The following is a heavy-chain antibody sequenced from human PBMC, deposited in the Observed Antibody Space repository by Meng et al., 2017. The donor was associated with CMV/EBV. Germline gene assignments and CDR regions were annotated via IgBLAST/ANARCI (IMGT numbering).Heavy chain of an antibody. J-gene: IGHJ4*02. CDR3: AHRRHDPPYGDYDGGFDY. V-gene: IGHV2-5*01. CDR1: RFPLTPSGVG. D-gene: IGHD4-17*01. Sequence: SGPTLVKLTQTLTLTCTFSRFPLTPSGVGGGWIRQPPGKALEWLAPIYCNDYKHYSPSLKSRLTITKDTSKNQVVLTMTNMDPVDTATYYCAHRRHDPPYGDYDGGFDYWGQGTLVTVSS. CDR2: IYCNDYK.